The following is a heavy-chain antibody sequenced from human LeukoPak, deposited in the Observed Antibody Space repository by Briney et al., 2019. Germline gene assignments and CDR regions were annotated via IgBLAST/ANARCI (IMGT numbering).Heavy chain of an antibody. Sequence: SSETLSLTWAVSGGSISSSNWWSWVRQPPGKGLEWIGEIYHSGSTNYNPSLKSRVIITIDMSKSQFSLKLSSVTAADTAVYYCARDLRASSGWYRVDYWGQGTLVTVSS. CDR2: IYHSGST. CDR3: ARDLRASSGWYRVDY. D-gene: IGHD6-19*01. J-gene: IGHJ4*02. V-gene: IGHV4-4*02. CDR1: GGSISSSNW.